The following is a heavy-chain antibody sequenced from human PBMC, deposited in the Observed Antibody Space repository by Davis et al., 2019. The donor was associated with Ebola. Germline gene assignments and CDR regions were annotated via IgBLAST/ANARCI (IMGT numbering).Heavy chain of an antibody. J-gene: IGHJ4*02. V-gene: IGHV4-59*01. CDR2: IYYSGST. CDR3: ARRYCSGGSCYYGY. CDR1: GGSISGYY. Sequence: SETLSLTCTVSGGSISGYYWTWIRQPPGKGLEWIGYIYYSGSTNYNPSLKSRVTISVDTSKNQFSLKLSSVTAADTAVYYCARRYCSGGSCYYGYWGQGTLVTVSS. D-gene: IGHD2-15*01.